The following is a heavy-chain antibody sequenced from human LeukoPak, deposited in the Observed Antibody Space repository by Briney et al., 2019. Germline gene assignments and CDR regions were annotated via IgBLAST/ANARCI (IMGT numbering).Heavy chain of an antibody. CDR2: ISHSGST. CDR3: ARGRGYSSSPWGY. Sequence: PSETLSLTCTVSGYSISSRYYWGWIRQPPGKGLEWIGTISHSGSTYYNPSLNSRVTISVDTSKNQFSLKLSSVTAADTAVYYCARGRGYSSSPWGYWGQGTLVTVSS. V-gene: IGHV4-38-2*02. J-gene: IGHJ4*02. D-gene: IGHD6-13*01. CDR1: GYSISSRYY.